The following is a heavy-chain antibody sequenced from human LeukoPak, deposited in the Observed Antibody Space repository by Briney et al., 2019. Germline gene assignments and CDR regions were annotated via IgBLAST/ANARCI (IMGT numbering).Heavy chain of an antibody. Sequence: SETLSLTCSVSNGSISTTYWSWIRQPPGKGLEWIGNIHYXGNXXXXXXLXXXXTISVDTSKNQFSLKMISVTTADTAVYFCARGGWFHDRWGQGTLVTVSS. J-gene: IGHJ5*02. CDR2: IHYXGNX. CDR1: NGSISTTY. CDR3: ARGGWFHDR. V-gene: IGHV4-59*01. D-gene: IGHD6-19*01.